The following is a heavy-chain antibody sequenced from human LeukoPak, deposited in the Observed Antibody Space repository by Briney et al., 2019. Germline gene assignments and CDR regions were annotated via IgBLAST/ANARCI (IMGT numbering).Heavy chain of an antibody. D-gene: IGHD6-19*01. CDR1: GFTFSLYW. V-gene: IGHV3-7*01. Sequence: GGSLRLSCAASGFTFSLYWMAWVRQAPGKGLEWVANIREDESEKYYVDSVKGRFTISRDNAKNSMYLEMNSLRAEDTAVYYCASRAPARTALQWLDALGYWGQGTLVTVSS. CDR3: ASRAPARTALQWLDALGY. J-gene: IGHJ4*02. CDR2: IREDESEK.